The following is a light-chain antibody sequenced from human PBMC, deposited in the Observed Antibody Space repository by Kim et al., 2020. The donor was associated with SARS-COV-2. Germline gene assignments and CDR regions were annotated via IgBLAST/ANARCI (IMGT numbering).Light chain of an antibody. Sequence: PTLICTGNSNNVDRQGPSWLQQHQGPPPKLLSYRNNTRPSGISERFSASRSGDTASLTITGLQPEDEADYYCSAWDRSLNAVVFGGGTQLTVL. J-gene: IGLJ2*01. V-gene: IGLV10-54*04. CDR1: SNNVDRQG. CDR2: RNN. CDR3: SAWDRSLNAVV.